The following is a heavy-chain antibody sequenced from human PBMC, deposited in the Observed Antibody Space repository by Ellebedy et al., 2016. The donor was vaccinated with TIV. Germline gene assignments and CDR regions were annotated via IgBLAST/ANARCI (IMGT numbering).Heavy chain of an antibody. CDR1: GFTFTDYA. D-gene: IGHD6-13*01. CDR3: ARARGPGYLDL. V-gene: IGHV3-21*01. Sequence: GESLKISCAASGFTFTDYAMNWVRQTPGKGLEWVSSSISSGTHTYHADSVKGRFTISRDNAKNSLFLLMNSLRAEDTAVYYCARARGPGYLDLWGRGTQVIVSS. J-gene: IGHJ2*01. CDR2: SISSGTHT.